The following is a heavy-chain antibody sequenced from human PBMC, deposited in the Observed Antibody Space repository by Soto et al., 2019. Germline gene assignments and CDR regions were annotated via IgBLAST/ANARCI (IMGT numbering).Heavy chain of an antibody. CDR2: MSPITGTI. Sequence: ASVKVSCKASGYTFTSYDINWVRQATGQGPEWMGWMSPITGTIVYAQKFQGRVTMTRNTSTSTAYMTLSSLRSEDTAVYYCARDRPGIKTYEAFDIWGQGTTVTVSS. V-gene: IGHV1-8*01. J-gene: IGHJ3*02. CDR1: GYTFTSYD. CDR3: ARDRPGIKTYEAFDI. D-gene: IGHD1-20*01.